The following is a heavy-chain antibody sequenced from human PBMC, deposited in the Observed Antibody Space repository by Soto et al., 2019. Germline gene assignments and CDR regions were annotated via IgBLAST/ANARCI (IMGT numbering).Heavy chain of an antibody. V-gene: IGHV4-59*13. Sequence: PSETLSLTCTVSGGSISNYYCSWIRQTPGKGLEYIGFIYNSGTTNYHPSLKSRVTISIDTSKSQFYLKLTSVTAADTAIYYCATRFYSSGGTTDFRGPRTHVPVS. CDR1: GGSISNYY. CDR3: ATRFYSSGGTTDF. D-gene: IGHD3-10*01. J-gene: IGHJ4*02. CDR2: IYNSGTT.